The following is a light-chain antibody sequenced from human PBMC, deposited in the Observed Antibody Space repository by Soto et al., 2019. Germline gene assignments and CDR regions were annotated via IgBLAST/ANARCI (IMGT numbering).Light chain of an antibody. CDR2: EVT. J-gene: IGLJ3*02. V-gene: IGLV2-14*01. CDR1: SSDIGFYNR. CDR3: TSLTSSGTGV. Sequence: QSALTQPASVSGSPGQSITISCTGTSSDIGFYNRVSWIQQHPDKTPKLLIYEVTNRPSGVSSRFSGSKSGNTASLTISGLQAEDEADYYCTSLTSSGTGVFGGGTKVTVL.